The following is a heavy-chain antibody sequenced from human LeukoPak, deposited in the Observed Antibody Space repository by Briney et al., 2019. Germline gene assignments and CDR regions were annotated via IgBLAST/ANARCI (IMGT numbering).Heavy chain of an antibody. CDR1: EKSLIYHW. CDR2: ITLSDSSA. J-gene: IGHJ4*02. V-gene: IGHV5-10-1*01. CDR3: TWGTSSTKIDY. D-gene: IGHD3-16*01. Sequence: GESLKISCQGFEKSLIYHWISWVRQMPGKGLEWMGKITLSDSSATYSPSFQGHVTILIDKSINTAYLEWSNLKASDTAMYYCTWGTSSTKIDYWGQGTVVTVFS.